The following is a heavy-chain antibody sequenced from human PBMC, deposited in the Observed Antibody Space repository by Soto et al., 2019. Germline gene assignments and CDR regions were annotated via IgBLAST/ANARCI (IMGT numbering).Heavy chain of an antibody. J-gene: IGHJ5*02. CDR1: GGTFSSYT. CDR2: IIPILGIA. D-gene: IGHD6-13*01. V-gene: IGHV1-69*02. Sequence: QVQLVQSGAEVKKPGSSVKVSCKAAGGTFSSYTISWVRQAPGQVLEWMGRIIPILGIANYAQKVQGRVTITADKSTSTAYMELSSLRSEDTAVYYCARVVAAAGTSPYSWFDPWGQGTLVTVSS. CDR3: ARVVAAAGTSPYSWFDP.